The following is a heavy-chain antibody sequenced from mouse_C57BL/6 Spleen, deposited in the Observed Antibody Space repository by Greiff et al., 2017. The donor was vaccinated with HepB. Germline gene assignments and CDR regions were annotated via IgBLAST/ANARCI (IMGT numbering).Heavy chain of an antibody. CDR3: ARDGNHLFDY. Sequence: EVKLMESGPGLVKPSQSLSLTCSVTGYSITSGYYWNWIRQFPGNKLEWMGYISYDGSNNYNPSLKNRISITRDTSKNQFFLKLNSVTTEDTATYYCARDGNHLFDYWGQGTTLTVSS. V-gene: IGHV3-6*01. CDR1: GYSITSGYY. D-gene: IGHD2-1*01. CDR2: ISYDGSN. J-gene: IGHJ2*01.